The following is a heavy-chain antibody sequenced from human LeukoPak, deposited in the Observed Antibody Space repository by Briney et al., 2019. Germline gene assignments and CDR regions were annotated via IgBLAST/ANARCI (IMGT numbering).Heavy chain of an antibody. CDR1: GGSISGYY. D-gene: IGHD2-21*01. J-gene: IGHJ4*02. Sequence: PETLSLTCSVPGGSISGYYWSWIRQPPGKGLEWIGYIYYSGTTIYNPSLKSRVTISVDTSKNQFSLKLSSVTAADTAVYYCARGDVDPFDYWGQGTLVTVSS. V-gene: IGHV4-59*12. CDR3: ARGDVDPFDY. CDR2: IYYSGTT.